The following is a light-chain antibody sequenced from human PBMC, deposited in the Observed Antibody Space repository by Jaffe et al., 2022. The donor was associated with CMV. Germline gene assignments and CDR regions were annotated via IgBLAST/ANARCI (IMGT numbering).Light chain of an antibody. CDR3: QLYNSYWT. Sequence: DFQLTQSPSTLSAAVGDRVTITCRASETITTWLGWYQQKPGKAPRLMIYKVSSLESGVPSRFSGGGSGTEFTLTISSLQPDDFATYYCQLYNSYWTFGQGTKVEIK. CDR1: ETITTW. J-gene: IGKJ1*01. V-gene: IGKV1-5*03. CDR2: KVS.